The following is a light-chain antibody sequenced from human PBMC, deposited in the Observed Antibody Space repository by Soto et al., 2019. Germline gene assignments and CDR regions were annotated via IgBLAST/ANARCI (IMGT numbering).Light chain of an antibody. J-gene: IGLJ2*01. Sequence: QSALTQPASVSGSPEQSITISCTGTSSDVGSYNLVSWYQQHPGKAPKLMIYEGSKRPSGVSNRFSGSKSGNTASLTISGLQAEDEADYYCCSYAGSSTGGVFGGGTKLTVL. CDR1: SSDVGSYNL. V-gene: IGLV2-23*01. CDR2: EGS. CDR3: CSYAGSSTGGV.